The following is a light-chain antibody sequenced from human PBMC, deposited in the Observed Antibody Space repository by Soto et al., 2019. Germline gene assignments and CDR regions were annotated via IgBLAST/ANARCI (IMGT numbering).Light chain of an antibody. V-gene: IGKV3-20*01. J-gene: IGKJ4*01. Sequence: EIVLTQSPGTLSLSPGERATLSCRASQSVSSSYLAWYQQKPGQAPRQLIYGASSRATGSPGRFSGSGSGTDFTLTITRLEPEDFAVYYCQHYRTSFGGGTRVEIK. CDR2: GAS. CDR3: QHYRTS. CDR1: QSVSSSY.